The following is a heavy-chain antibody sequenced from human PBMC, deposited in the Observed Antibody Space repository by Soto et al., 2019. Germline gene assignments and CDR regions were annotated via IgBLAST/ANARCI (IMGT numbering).Heavy chain of an antibody. J-gene: IGHJ4*02. D-gene: IGHD3-10*01. CDR1: GHSISSGYY. CDR2: FYHSGST. V-gene: IGHV4-38-2*01. Sequence: SETLSLTCAVSGHSISSGYYWGWIRQPPGKGVEWIGSFYHSGSTYYNPSLKSRVTISVDTSKNQFSLKLSSVTAADTAVYYCARGEYYGSGNYFDYWGQGTLVTVSS. CDR3: ARGEYYGSGNYFDY.